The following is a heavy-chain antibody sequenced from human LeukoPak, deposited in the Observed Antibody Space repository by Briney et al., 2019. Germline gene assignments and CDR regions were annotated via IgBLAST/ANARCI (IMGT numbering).Heavy chain of an antibody. D-gene: IGHD6-6*01. V-gene: IGHV3-21*01. CDR3: ARSGHSSSSGSAFDI. J-gene: IGHJ3*02. CDR2: ISSSSSYI. Sequence: GGSLRLSCAASGFTFSSYSMNWVRQAPGKGLEWVSSISSSSSYIYYADSVKGRFTISRDNAKNSLYLQMNSLRAEDTAVYYCARSGHSSSSGSAFDIWGQGTMVTVSS. CDR1: GFTFSSYS.